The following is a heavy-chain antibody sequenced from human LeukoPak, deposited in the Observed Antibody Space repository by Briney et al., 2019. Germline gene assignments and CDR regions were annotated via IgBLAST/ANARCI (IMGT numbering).Heavy chain of an antibody. CDR1: GFTVSSNY. CDR3: ARVPRDSSGYYRRLAY. D-gene: IGHD3-22*01. V-gene: IGHV3-53*01. Sequence: GGSLRLSCAASGFTVSSNYMSWVRQAPGKGLEWVSVIYSGGSTYYADSVKGRFTISRDNSKNTLYLQMNSLRAEDTAVYYCARVPRDSSGYYRRLAYWGQGTLATVSS. CDR2: IYSGGST. J-gene: IGHJ4*02.